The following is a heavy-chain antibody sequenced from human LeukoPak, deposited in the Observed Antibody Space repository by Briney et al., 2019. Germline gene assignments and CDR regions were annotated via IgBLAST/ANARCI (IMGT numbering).Heavy chain of an antibody. CDR1: GFTFTNAW. D-gene: IGHD3-10*01. Sequence: PGGSLRLSCVDSGFTFTNAWMSWVRQAPGKGLEWVGRIKSKTDGETTNYAEPVRGRFTISRDDSKSAVYLQMNSLKIEDTAVYYCTTDLGTYYHGSQRLIPIDYWGQGTLVTVSS. J-gene: IGHJ4*02. CDR2: IKSKTDGETT. CDR3: TTDLGTYYHGSQRLIPIDY. V-gene: IGHV3-15*01.